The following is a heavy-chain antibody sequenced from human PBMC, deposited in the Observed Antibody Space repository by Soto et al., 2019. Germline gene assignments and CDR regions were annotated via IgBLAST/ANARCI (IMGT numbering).Heavy chain of an antibody. J-gene: IGHJ6*02. CDR2: IIPIFGTA. D-gene: IGHD6-6*01. CDR3: ARDDSSSSRIMASGYYGMDV. CDR1: GGTFSSYA. Sequence: QVQLVQSGAEVKKPGSSVNVSCKASGGTFSSYAISWVRQAPGQGLEWMGGIIPIFGTANYAQKFQGRVTITADKSTSTAYMELNSLRSEDTAVYYCARDDSSSSRIMASGYYGMDVWGQGTTVTVSS. V-gene: IGHV1-69*06.